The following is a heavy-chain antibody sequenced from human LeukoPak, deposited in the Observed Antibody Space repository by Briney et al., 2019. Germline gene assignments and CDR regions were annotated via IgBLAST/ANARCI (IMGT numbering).Heavy chain of an antibody. CDR3: ATRALAAVVPRGAFDI. CDR1: GGSISSSSYY. J-gene: IGHJ3*02. D-gene: IGHD6-25*01. V-gene: IGHV4-39*01. Sequence: SETLSLTCTVSGGSISSSSYYWGWIRQPPGKGLEWIGSIYYSGSTCYNPSLKSRVTISVDTSKSQFSLKLSSVTAADTAVYYCATRALAAVVPRGAFDIWGQGTMVTVSS. CDR2: IYYSGST.